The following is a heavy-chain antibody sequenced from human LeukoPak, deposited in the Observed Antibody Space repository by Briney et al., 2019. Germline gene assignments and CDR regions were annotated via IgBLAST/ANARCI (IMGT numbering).Heavy chain of an antibody. Sequence: PSETLSLTCTVSGVSIFSSYWNWVRQPPGKGLEWIGYVHYSGSTNYNPSLKSRVTISVDTSKSQFSLKLRSATAADTAVYYCATGRSIRYFDYWGQGTLLIVSS. V-gene: IGHV4-59*08. CDR1: GVSIFSSY. CDR2: VHYSGST. CDR3: ATGRSIRYFDY. D-gene: IGHD3-9*01. J-gene: IGHJ4*02.